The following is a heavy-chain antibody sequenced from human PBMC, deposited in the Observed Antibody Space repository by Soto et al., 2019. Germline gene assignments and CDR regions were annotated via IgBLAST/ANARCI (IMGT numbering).Heavy chain of an antibody. V-gene: IGHV3-7*03. CDR2: IKQDGSEK. CDR3: ASGVAVAGRPTKVDY. Sequence: GLSLRLSCAASGFTFSSYWMSWVRQAPGKGLEWVANIKQDGSEKYYVDSVKGRFTISRDNAKNSLYLQMNSLRAEDTAVYYCASGVAVAGRPTKVDYWGQGTLVTVSS. CDR1: GFTFSSYW. D-gene: IGHD6-19*01. J-gene: IGHJ4*02.